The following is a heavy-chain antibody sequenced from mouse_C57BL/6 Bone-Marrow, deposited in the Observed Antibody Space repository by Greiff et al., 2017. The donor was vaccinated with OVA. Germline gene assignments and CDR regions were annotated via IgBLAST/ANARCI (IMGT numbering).Heavy chain of an antibody. CDR3: ARGKGYSSTWYFDV. CDR2: ISSGGSYT. J-gene: IGHJ1*03. CDR1: GFTFSSYG. V-gene: IGHV5-6*02. D-gene: IGHD1-1*01. Sequence: DVMLVESGGDLVKPGGSLKLSCAASGFTFSSYGMSWVRQTPDKRLEWVATISSGGSYTYYPDSVKGRFTIYRDNAKNTLYLQMSSLKSEDTAMYYCARGKGYSSTWYFDVWRTGTTVTVSS.